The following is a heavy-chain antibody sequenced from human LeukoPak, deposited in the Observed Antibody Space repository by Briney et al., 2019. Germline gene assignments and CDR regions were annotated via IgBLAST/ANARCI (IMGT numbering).Heavy chain of an antibody. CDR2: IYPRDGST. CDR1: GYTFTSNY. Sequence: ASVKVSCKASGYTFTSNYIHWVRQAPGQGLEWMGMIYPRDGSTSYAQKFQGRVTVTRDASTSTVHMELSGLRSEGTAVYYCARDQEGFDYWGQGTLVTVSS. V-gene: IGHV1-46*01. CDR3: ARDQEGFDY. J-gene: IGHJ4*02.